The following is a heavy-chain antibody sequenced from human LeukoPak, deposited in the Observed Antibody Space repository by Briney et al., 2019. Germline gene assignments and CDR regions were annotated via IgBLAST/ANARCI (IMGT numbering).Heavy chain of an antibody. Sequence: ASVKVSCKASGYTFTGHNMHWVRQAPGQGLEWMGWIDPHNGGTKYAQEFQGRVTMTRDTSISTAYITLSRLTSDDTAVYYCARGSGSHHVDYWGQGTLVIVSS. D-gene: IGHD1-26*01. CDR3: ARGSGSHHVDY. V-gene: IGHV1-2*02. J-gene: IGHJ4*02. CDR1: GYTFTGHN. CDR2: IDPHNGGT.